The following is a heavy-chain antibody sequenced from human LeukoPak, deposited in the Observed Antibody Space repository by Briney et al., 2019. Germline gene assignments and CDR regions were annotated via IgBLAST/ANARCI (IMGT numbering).Heavy chain of an antibody. Sequence: PSETLSLTCTVSGGSINSHYWSWLRQPAGKGLEWIGRIYSSGGTTYNPPLKSRVAMSVDTSKNQCSLTLSSVTAADTAVYYCARWNYDDYGEYFDYWGQGTLVTVSS. D-gene: IGHD4-17*01. CDR1: GGSINSHY. J-gene: IGHJ4*02. V-gene: IGHV4-4*07. CDR2: IYSSGGT. CDR3: ARWNYDDYGEYFDY.